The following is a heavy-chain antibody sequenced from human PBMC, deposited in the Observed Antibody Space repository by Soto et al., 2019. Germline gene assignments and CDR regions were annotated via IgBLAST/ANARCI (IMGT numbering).Heavy chain of an antibody. J-gene: IGHJ4*02. V-gene: IGHV4-31*03. CDR1: GGSISSGGYY. CDR2: IYYSGST. Sequence: SETLSLTCTVSGGSISSGGYYWSWIRQHPGKGLEWIGYIYYSGSTYYNPSLKSRVTISVDTSKNQFSLKLSSVTAADAAVYYCARASPHQTNIVVDYWGQGTLVTVSS. D-gene: IGHD2-2*01. CDR3: ARASPHQTNIVVDY.